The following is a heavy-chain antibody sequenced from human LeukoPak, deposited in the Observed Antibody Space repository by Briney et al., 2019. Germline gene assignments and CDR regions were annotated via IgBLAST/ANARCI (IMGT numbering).Heavy chain of an antibody. CDR3: AREAEMATIYYFDY. D-gene: IGHD5-24*01. CDR1: GFIFRSYE. Sequence: GGSLRLSCAASGFIFRSYEMNWVRQAPGKGLEWVSYISTRGGTIYYADSVKGRFTISRDNAKNSLYLQMNSLRAEDTALYYCAREAEMATIYYFDYWGQGTLVTVSS. CDR2: ISTRGGTI. J-gene: IGHJ4*02. V-gene: IGHV3-48*03.